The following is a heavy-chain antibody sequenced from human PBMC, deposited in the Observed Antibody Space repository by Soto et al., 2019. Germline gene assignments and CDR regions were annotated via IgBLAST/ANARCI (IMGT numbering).Heavy chain of an antibody. D-gene: IGHD3-22*01. Sequence: PSETLSLTCTVSGGSISSGGYYWSWIRQHPGKGLEWIGYIYYSGSTYYNPSLKSRVTISVDTSKNQFSLKLSSVTAADTAVYYCARVSDDSSGYFYFDYWGQGTLVTVSS. J-gene: IGHJ4*02. CDR2: IYYSGST. V-gene: IGHV4-31*03. CDR1: GGSISSGGYY. CDR3: ARVSDDSSGYFYFDY.